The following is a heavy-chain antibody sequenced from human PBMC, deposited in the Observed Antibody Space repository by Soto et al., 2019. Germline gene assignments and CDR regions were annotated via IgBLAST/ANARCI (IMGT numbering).Heavy chain of an antibody. CDR2: MNPNSGGT. J-gene: IGHJ6*02. CDR3: ARVGRSLAGMAV. V-gene: IGHV1-2*04. Sequence: ASAKVCWKASGYTFTGYYMHWVRQAPGQGLEWVGWMNPNSGGTNYAQTFQGWVTMTRDTSISTAYMELSRLRSDDTAVYDCARVGRSLAGMAVWGQGTTVTVSS. CDR1: GYTFTGYY.